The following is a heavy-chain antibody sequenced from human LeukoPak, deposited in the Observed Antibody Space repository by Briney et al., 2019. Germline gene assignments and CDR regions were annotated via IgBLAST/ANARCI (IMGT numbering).Heavy chain of an antibody. CDR1: GFPFSGSA. CDR3: TRQYDILTGYPGWYFDY. CDR2: IRSKANSYAT. V-gene: IGHV3-73*01. J-gene: IGHJ4*02. D-gene: IGHD3-9*01. Sequence: GSLRLSCAASGFPFSGSAMHWVRQASGKGLEWVGRIRSKANSYATAYAASVKGRFTISRDDSKNTAYLQMNSLKTEDTAVYYCTRQYDILTGYPGWYFDYWGQGTLVTVSS.